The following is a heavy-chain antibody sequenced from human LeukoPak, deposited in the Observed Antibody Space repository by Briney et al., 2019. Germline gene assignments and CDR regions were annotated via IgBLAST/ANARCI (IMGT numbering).Heavy chain of an antibody. Sequence: SETLSPTCTVSGASINSYYWTWIRQPPGKGLEWIGHIYYSGSTNYNPSLKTRLTISVDTSKNRISLKVNSVTAADTALYYCARVRGGTYNHFFDYWGQGTLVTVSS. CDR2: IYYSGST. J-gene: IGHJ4*02. CDR1: GASINSYY. D-gene: IGHD5-24*01. V-gene: IGHV4-59*01. CDR3: ARVRGGTYNHFFDY.